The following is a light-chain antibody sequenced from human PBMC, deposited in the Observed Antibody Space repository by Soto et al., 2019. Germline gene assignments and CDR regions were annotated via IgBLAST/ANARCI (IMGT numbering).Light chain of an antibody. CDR1: QSVSSSY. V-gene: IGKV3-20*01. J-gene: IGKJ1*01. CDR3: QQYFASYWT. CDR2: ATS. Sequence: EIVLTQSPGTLSSSPGERATLSCRASQSVSSSYLAWYQHKPGQAPRLLIYATSSRATGIPDRFGGSGSGTDFTLTISRLEPEDFSVYYCQQYFASYWTFGQGTKVDIK.